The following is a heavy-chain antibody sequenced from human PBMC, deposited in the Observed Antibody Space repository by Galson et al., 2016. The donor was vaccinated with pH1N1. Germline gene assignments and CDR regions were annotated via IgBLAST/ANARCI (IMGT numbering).Heavy chain of an antibody. J-gene: IGHJ3*01. V-gene: IGHV1-8*01. CDR2: MNPYSGAT. CDR3: ARDVGQYSDYLRASYTHDAFDL. CDR1: EYSFTSYD. Sequence: SVKVSCKASEYSFTSYDINWVRQATGQGPEWMGWMNPYSGATGYSEKFQGRVTMTRDTSTSTAYMELSGLRSEDTAMYYCARDVGQYSDYLRASYTHDAFDLWGQGTMIIVSS. D-gene: IGHD3-3*01.